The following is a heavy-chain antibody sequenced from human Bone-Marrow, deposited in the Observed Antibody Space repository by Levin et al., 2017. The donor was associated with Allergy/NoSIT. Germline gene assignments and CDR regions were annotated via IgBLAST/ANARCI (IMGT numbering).Heavy chain of an antibody. Sequence: LSLTCAASGFTFSDYHMTWIRQAPGKGLEWVSSISNFPSTIYYADSVKGRFTISRDNARNSLFLQMNSLRAEDTAVYYCARAYCGGDCYWGLKDVWGQGTMVTVSS. J-gene: IGHJ3*01. CDR1: GFTFSDYH. CDR2: ISNFPSTI. D-gene: IGHD2-21*02. CDR3: ARAYCGGDCYWGLKDV. V-gene: IGHV3-11*01.